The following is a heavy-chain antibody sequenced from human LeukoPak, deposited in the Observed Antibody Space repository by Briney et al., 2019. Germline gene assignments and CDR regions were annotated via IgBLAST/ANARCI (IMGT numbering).Heavy chain of an antibody. D-gene: IGHD5-24*01. V-gene: IGHV3-30*04. Sequence: GGSLRLSCAASGFTFSSYAMHWVRQAPGKGLEWVAVISHDGSNKYYADSVKGRFTISRDNSQNTLFLQMHSLRAEDTAVYYCAKKPATIKFPFDIWGQGTLVTVSP. J-gene: IGHJ4*02. CDR1: GFTFSSYA. CDR3: AKKPATIKFPFDI. CDR2: ISHDGSNK.